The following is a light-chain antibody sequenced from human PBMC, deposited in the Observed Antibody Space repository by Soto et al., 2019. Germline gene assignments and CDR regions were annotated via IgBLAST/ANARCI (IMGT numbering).Light chain of an antibody. V-gene: IGLV2-14*01. Sequence: LTQPASVSGSPGQSITISCSGTSSDVGAYNFVSWYQQHPDKAPKLMISEVSNRPSGVSDRFSGSKSGNTASLTISGLQAEDEADYYCASLTTTNFVFGTGTKVTVL. CDR1: SSDVGAYNF. CDR3: ASLTTTNFV. J-gene: IGLJ1*01. CDR2: EVS.